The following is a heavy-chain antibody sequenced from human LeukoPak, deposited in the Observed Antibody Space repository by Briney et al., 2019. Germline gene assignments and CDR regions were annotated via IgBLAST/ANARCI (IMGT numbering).Heavy chain of an antibody. CDR1: GGTFSSYA. J-gene: IGHJ4*02. D-gene: IGHD2-15*01. Sequence: SVKVSCKASGGTFSSYAISWVRQAPGQGLEWMGGIIPIFGTANYAQKFQGRVTITADESTSTAYMELSSLRSEDTAVYYCARENCSGGSCYFDTLAYFDYWGRGTLVTVSS. CDR2: IIPIFGTA. CDR3: ARENCSGGSCYFDTLAYFDY. V-gene: IGHV1-69*13.